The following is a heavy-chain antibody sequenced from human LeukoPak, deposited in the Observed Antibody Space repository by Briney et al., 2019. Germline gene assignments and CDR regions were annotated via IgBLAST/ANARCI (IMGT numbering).Heavy chain of an antibody. D-gene: IGHD3-22*01. J-gene: IGHJ4*02. V-gene: IGHV3-48*01. CDR1: GFTFSSYS. CDR3: ARSSGYPYLDY. CDR2: NSSTSDTI. Sequence: GGSLRLSCEASGFTFSSYSMTWVRQAPGKGLEWVSYNSSTSDTIYYADSVKGRFTISRDNAKNSVYLQMNSLRAEDTAVYFCARSSGYPYLDYWGQGTLVTVSS.